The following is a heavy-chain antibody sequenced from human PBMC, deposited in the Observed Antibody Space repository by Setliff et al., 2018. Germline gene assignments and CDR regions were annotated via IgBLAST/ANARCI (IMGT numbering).Heavy chain of an antibody. V-gene: IGHV3-48*01. D-gene: IGHD2-2*01. CDR3: ARVEGVPAPYYMDV. CDR1: GFTFSSYS. J-gene: IGHJ6*03. CDR2: ISSSSSTI. Sequence: GGSLRLSCAASGFTFSSYSMNWVRQAPGKGLEWVSYISSSSSTIYYADSVKGRFTISRDNAKNSLYLQMNSLRAEDTAVYYCARVEGVPAPYYMDVWDKGTTVTVSS.